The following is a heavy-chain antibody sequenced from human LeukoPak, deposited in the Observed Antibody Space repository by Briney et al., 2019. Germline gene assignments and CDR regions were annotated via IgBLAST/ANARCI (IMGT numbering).Heavy chain of an antibody. Sequence: GGSLRLSCAASGFTFSSYSMNWVRQAPGKGLEWVSSISSSSSYIYYADSVKGRFTISRDNAKNSLYLQMNSLRAEDTAVYYCARDSPADYGLAWPGAGMYDYWGQGTLVTVSS. CDR1: GFTFSSYS. CDR3: ARDSPADYGLAWPGAGMYDY. CDR2: ISSSSSYI. V-gene: IGHV3-21*01. J-gene: IGHJ4*02. D-gene: IGHD3-16*01.